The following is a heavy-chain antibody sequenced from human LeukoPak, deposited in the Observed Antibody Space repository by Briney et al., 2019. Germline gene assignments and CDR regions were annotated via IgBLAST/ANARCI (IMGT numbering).Heavy chain of an antibody. CDR2: INAGNGNT. J-gene: IGHJ6*03. CDR3: ARGPSITMVRGGQWYYYMDV. CDR1: GYTFTSYA. V-gene: IGHV1-3*03. D-gene: IGHD3-10*01. Sequence: ASVKVSCKASGYTFTSYAMHWVRQAPGQRLEWMGWINAGNGNTKYSQEFQGRVTITRDTSASTAYMELSSLRSEDMAMYYCARGPSITMVRGGQWYYYMDVWGKGTTVTISS.